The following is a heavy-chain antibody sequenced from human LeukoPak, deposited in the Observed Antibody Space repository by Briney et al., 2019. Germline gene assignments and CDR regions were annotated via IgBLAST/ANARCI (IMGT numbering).Heavy chain of an antibody. CDR1: GGSFSGYY. J-gene: IGHJ6*02. CDR3: ARGRRRQGVYGMDV. Sequence: PSETLSLTCAVYGGSFSGYYWSWIRQPPGKGLEWIGEINHSGSTNYNPSLKSRDTISVDTSKNQFSLKLSSVTAADTAVYYCARGRRRQGVYGMDVWGQGTTVTVSS. V-gene: IGHV4-34*01. CDR2: INHSGST.